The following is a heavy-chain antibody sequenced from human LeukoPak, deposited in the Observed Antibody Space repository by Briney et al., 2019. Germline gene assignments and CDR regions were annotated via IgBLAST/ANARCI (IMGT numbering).Heavy chain of an antibody. D-gene: IGHD3-16*01. V-gene: IGHV3-30*18. CDR1: GFTFSSYG. J-gene: IGHJ4*02. CDR3: AKQLPGRMITFGGVSFDY. Sequence: GGSLRLSCAASGFTFSSYGMHWVRQAPGKGLEWVAVISYDGSNKYYADSVKGRFTISRDNSKNTLYLQMNSLRAEDTAVYYCAKQLPGRMITFGGVSFDYWGQGTLVTVSS. CDR2: ISYDGSNK.